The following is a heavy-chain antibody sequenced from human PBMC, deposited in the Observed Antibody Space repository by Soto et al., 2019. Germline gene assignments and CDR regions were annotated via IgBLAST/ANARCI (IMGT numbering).Heavy chain of an antibody. J-gene: IGHJ5*02. D-gene: IGHD1-20*01. CDR2: ISAYNGNT. V-gene: IGHV1-18*01. CDR1: GGTFSSYA. CDR3: ARAPPYNWNTFNWFDP. Sequence: ASVKVSCKASGGTFSSYAISRVRQAPGQGLEWMGWISAYNGNTNYAQKLQGRVTMTTDTSTSTAYMELRSLRSDDTAVYYCARAPPYNWNTFNWFDPWGQGTLVTVSS.